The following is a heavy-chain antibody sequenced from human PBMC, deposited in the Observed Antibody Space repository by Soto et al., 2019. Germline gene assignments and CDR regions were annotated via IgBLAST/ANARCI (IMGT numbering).Heavy chain of an antibody. CDR3: AKDRVYYDILTGYYDV. D-gene: IGHD3-9*01. CDR1: GFTFSSYA. CDR2: ISGSGGST. J-gene: IGHJ6*02. V-gene: IGHV3-23*01. Sequence: EVQLLESGGGLVQPGGSLRLSCAASGFTFSSYAMSWVRQAPGKGLEWVSAISGSGGSTYYADSVKGRFTISRDNSKNTLYLQMNSLRADDTAVYYCAKDRVYYDILTGYYDVWGQGTTVTVSS.